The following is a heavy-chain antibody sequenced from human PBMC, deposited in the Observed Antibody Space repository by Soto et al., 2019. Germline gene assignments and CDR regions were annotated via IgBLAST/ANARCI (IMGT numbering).Heavy chain of an antibody. Sequence: QVQLVESGGGLVKPGGSLRLSCAASGFTFSNYYMSWIRQAPGKGLEWVSYISSSGSPIYYADSVKGRFTISRVNAKKSLYLEMNSLSAEDTAVYYCARGLDYYGSGNYLIFFAPWGQGTLVTVSS. V-gene: IGHV3-11*01. J-gene: IGHJ5*02. CDR1: GFTFSNYY. D-gene: IGHD3-10*01. CDR2: ISSSGSPI. CDR3: ARGLDYYGSGNYLIFFAP.